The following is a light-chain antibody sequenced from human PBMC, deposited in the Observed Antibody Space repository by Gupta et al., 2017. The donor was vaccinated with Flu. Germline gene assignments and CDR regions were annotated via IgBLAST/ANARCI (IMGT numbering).Light chain of an antibody. CDR3: QTWDSSTGV. Sequence: STGQTASITCSGDKLGNNYVSWYQQKPGQSPVLVIYQDTKRPSGIPERFSGSNSGNTATLTISGTQAMDEADFYCQTWDSSTGVFGGGTKLTVL. V-gene: IGLV3-1*01. CDR2: QDT. CDR1: KLGNNY. J-gene: IGLJ2*01.